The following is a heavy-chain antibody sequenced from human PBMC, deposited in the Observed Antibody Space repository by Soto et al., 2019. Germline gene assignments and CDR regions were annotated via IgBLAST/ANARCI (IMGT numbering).Heavy chain of an antibody. J-gene: IGHJ5*02. CDR3: ARAISGYVT. CDR2: IKTGNGNT. CDR1: GITFSTYA. D-gene: IGHD5-12*01. V-gene: IGHV1-3*04. Sequence: QVQLVQSGAEVKKPGASVKVSCKASGITFSTYAIHWVRQAPGQSLEWMGWIKTGNGNTRYSQNFQGRVTLTRDTSASTAYMDLSSLRSEDTSIYYCARAISGYVTWGQGTLVTVSS.